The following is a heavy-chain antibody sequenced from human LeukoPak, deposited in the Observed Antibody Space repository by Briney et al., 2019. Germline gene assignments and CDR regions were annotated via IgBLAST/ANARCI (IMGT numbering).Heavy chain of an antibody. V-gene: IGHV5-51*01. CDR3: AGQDIVVVATTTRAFDI. J-gene: IGHJ3*02. D-gene: IGHD2-15*01. CDR1: GYSFTTYW. Sequence: RGESLKISCKGSGYSFTTYWIGWVRQMPGKGLEWMGIMNLGDSDTRYSPSFQGQVSISADKSISTAYLQWNNLKASDTAMYYCAGQDIVVVATTTRAFDIWGQGTMVTVSS. CDR2: MNLGDSDT.